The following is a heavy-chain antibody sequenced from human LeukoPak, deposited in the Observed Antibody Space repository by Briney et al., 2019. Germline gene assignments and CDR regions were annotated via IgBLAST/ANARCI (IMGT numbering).Heavy chain of an antibody. D-gene: IGHD1-26*01. Sequence: SETLSLTCTVSGDSISSGGYYWSWIRQHPGKGLEWIGYMYYSGSTYYIPSLKNPVSISVDTSNNQFSLRLSAVTAADTAVYYCARGGWELPSPFDYWGQGTLVTVSS. CDR3: ARGGWELPSPFDY. CDR2: MYYSGST. CDR1: GDSISSGGYY. V-gene: IGHV4-31*01. J-gene: IGHJ4*02.